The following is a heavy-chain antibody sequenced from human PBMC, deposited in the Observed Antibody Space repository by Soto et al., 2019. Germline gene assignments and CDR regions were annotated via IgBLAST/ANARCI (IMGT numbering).Heavy chain of an antibody. V-gene: IGHV3-23*01. J-gene: IGHJ4*02. D-gene: IGHD3-10*01. CDR2: ISGSGGRT. CDR3: AKEGVRDSSISLYFFDQ. CDR1: GFPFINYA. Sequence: EVQLLDSGGGSVQPGGSLRLSCAASGFPFINYAMHWVRQAPGKGLEWVSAISGSGGRTYYGDSVKGRFTISRDNSKDTLCLHMNRLTAEDTAVYFCAKEGVRDSSISLYFFDQWGQGTLVTVSS.